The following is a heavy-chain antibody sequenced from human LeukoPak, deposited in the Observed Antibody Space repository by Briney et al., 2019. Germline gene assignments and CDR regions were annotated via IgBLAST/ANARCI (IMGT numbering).Heavy chain of an antibody. D-gene: IGHD3-22*01. V-gene: IGHV1-2*02. CDR1: GYTFTSYG. Sequence: ASVKVSCKASGYTFTSYGISWVRQAPGQGLEWMGWINPNSGGTNYAQKFQGRVTMTRDTSISTAYMELSRLRSDDTAVYYCTRSDSSGYYCDLWGQGALVTVSS. J-gene: IGHJ5*02. CDR3: TRSDSSGYYCDL. CDR2: INPNSGGT.